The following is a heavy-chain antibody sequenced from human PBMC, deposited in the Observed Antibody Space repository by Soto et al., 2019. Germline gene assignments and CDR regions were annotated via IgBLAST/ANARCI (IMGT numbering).Heavy chain of an antibody. CDR1: GFTFSNYA. CDR2: ISGTGGST. J-gene: IGHJ5*02. V-gene: IGHV3-23*01. D-gene: IGHD6-19*01. Sequence: PGGSLRLSCAASGFTFSNYAMSWVRQAPGKGLEWVSVISGTGGSTCYADSVKGRFTISRDNSKKTLYLQMNSLRVEDTAVYYCARGPSSLGWFDPWGQGTLVTVSS. CDR3: ARGPSSLGWFDP.